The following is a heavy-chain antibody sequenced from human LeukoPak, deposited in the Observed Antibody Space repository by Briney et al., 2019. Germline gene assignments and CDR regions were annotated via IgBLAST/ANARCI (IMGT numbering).Heavy chain of an antibody. D-gene: IGHD3-10*01. CDR1: GFTFSSYS. V-gene: IGHV3-48*01. CDR3: AKEYGSGSRKGAFDI. J-gene: IGHJ3*02. CDR2: ISSSSSTI. Sequence: GGSLRLSCAASGFTFSSYSMNWVRQAPGKGLEWVSYISSSSSTIYYADSVKGRFTISRDNSKNTLYLQMNSLRAEDTAVYYCAKEYGSGSRKGAFDIWGQGTMVTVSS.